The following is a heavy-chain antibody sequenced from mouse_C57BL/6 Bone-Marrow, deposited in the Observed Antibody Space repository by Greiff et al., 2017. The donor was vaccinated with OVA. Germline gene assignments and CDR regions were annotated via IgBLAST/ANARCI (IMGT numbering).Heavy chain of an antibody. CDR3: ARGGYDGSY. D-gene: IGHD2-2*01. V-gene: IGHV1-59*01. J-gene: IGHJ3*01. CDR1: GYTFTSYW. Sequence: VQLQQPGAELVRPGTSVKLSCQASGYTFTSYWMHWVKQRPGQGLEWIGVIDPSDSYTNYNQKFKGQATLTVDTSSSTAYMQLSSLTSEDSAVYYCARGGYDGSYWGQGTLVTVSA. CDR2: IDPSDSYT.